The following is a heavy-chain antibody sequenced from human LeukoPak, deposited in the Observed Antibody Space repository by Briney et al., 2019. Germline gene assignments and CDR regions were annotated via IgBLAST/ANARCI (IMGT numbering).Heavy chain of an antibody. CDR1: GGSISSGSYY. CDR2: IYTSGCT. J-gene: IGHJ6*02. D-gene: IGHD4-11*01. CDR3: ARGLITVDGMDV. Sequence: SQTLSLTCTVSGGSISSGSYYWSWIRQPAGKGLEWIGRIYTSGCTNYNPSLKSRVTISVDTSKNQFSLKLSSVTAADTAVYYCARGLITVDGMDVWGQGTTVTVSS. V-gene: IGHV4-61*02.